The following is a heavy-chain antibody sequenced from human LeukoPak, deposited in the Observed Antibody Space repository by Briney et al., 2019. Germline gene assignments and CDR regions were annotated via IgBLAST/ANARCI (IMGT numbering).Heavy chain of an antibody. V-gene: IGHV4-34*01. J-gene: IGHJ3*02. CDR2: INHSGTT. CDR3: ARDQGIATPMDAFDI. Sequence: SETLSLTCAVYGGSFTGYYWSWIRQSPGKGLEWIGEINHSGTTNYNPSLKSRVTISVDTSKNQFSLKLSSVTAADTAVYYCARDQGIATPMDAFDIWGQGTLVTVSS. CDR1: GGSFTGYY. D-gene: IGHD6-13*01.